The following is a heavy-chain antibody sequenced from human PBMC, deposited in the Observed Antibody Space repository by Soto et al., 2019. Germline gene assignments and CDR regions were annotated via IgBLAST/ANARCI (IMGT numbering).Heavy chain of an antibody. CDR1: GYTFTNYD. J-gene: IGHJ4*02. D-gene: IGHD3-10*01. CDR2: MNPNSGHT. V-gene: IGHV1-8*01. Sequence: QVQLVQSGAEVKKPGASVKVSCEASGYTFTNYDVNWVRQAPGQGLEWMGWMNPNSGHTVYAQKFLGRITMPRNTSISTAYMELSGLRSEDTAIYFCVTGSHFDYWGQGPLVTVSS. CDR3: VTGSHFDY.